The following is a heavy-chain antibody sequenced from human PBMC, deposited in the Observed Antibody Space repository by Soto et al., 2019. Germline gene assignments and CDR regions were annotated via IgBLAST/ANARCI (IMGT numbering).Heavy chain of an antibody. V-gene: IGHV4-59*01. CDR3: ARVKAIFGVVTTYYFDY. CDR2: IYYSGST. D-gene: IGHD3-3*01. J-gene: IGHJ4*02. Sequence: SETLSLTCTVSGGSISSYYWSWIRQPPGKGLEWIGYIYYSGSTNYNPSLKSRVTISVDTSKNQFSLKLSSVTAADTAVYYCARVKAIFGVVTTYYFDYWGQGTLVTVSS. CDR1: GGSISSYY.